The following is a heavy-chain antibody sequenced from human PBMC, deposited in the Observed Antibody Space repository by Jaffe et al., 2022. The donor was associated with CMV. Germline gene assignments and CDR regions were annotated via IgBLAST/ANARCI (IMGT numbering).Heavy chain of an antibody. V-gene: IGHV5-51*01. CDR1: GYDFPTYW. CDR3: ARRAFHCSGGSCYSEAFDF. D-gene: IGHD2-15*01. Sequence: EVRLVQSGAEVKKPGESLKISCEVSGYDFPTYWITWVRQRPGKGLEWMGIIHPGDSDIKYNPSFQGQVAISVDTSINTAYLQWTSLKASDSATYFCARRAFHCSGGSCYSEAFDFWGHGTLVIVSS. J-gene: IGHJ3*01. CDR2: IHPGDSDI.